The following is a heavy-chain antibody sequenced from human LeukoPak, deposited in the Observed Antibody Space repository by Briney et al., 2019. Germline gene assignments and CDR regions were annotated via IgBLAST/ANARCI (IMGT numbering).Heavy chain of an antibody. J-gene: IGHJ4*02. V-gene: IGHV1-69*06. CDR2: IIPIFGTA. D-gene: IGHD3-9*01. Sequence: ASVKVSCKASGGTFSSYAISWVRQAPGQGLEWMGRIIPIFGTANYAQKFQGRVTMTEDTSTDTAYMELSSLRSEDTAVYYCATHYDTLTGYFDYWGQGTLVTVSS. CDR3: ATHYDTLTGYFDY. CDR1: GGTFSSYA.